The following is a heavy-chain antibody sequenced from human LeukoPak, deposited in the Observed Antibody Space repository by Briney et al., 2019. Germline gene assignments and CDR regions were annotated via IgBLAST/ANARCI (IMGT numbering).Heavy chain of an antibody. J-gene: IGHJ3*01. CDR2: ISGGGGST. CDR1: GFTFSSSA. D-gene: IGHD3-16*01. CDR3: AKDRWVGDAFDV. Sequence: GGSLRLSCAASGFTFSSSALSWVRQAPGKGLEWVSAISGGGGSTYYADSVKGRFIISRDNSKNTLFLQMNNLRAEDTALYYCAKDRWVGDAFDVWGQGTMVTVSS. V-gene: IGHV3-23*01.